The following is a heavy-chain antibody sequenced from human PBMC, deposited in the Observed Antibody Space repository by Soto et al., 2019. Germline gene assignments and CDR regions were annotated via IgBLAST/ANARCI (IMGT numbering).Heavy chain of an antibody. V-gene: IGHV3-66*01. D-gene: IGHD5-18*01. CDR3: ARAKDTAMVFGFDP. J-gene: IGHJ5*02. CDR1: GFTVSSNY. CDR2: IYSGGST. Sequence: EVQLVESGGGLVQPGGSLRLSCAASGFTVSSNYMSWVRQAPGKGLEWVSVIYSGGSTYYADSVKGRFTISRDNSKNTLYLQMNSLRAEDTAVYYCARAKDTAMVFGFDPWGQGTLVTVSS.